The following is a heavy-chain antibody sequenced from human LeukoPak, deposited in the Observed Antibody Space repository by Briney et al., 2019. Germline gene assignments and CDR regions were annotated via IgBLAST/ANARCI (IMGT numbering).Heavy chain of an antibody. V-gene: IGHV3-23*01. CDR1: GFSFSSYV. D-gene: IGHD6-6*01. CDR3: ATSSSVRDFDY. J-gene: IGHJ5*01. Sequence: GGSMRLSCAASGFSFSSYVMTWVRQAPGKGLEWVSGISGSGGSTDYTDSVKGRFTISRDNSKSMLYLRMDSLRVEDTAIYYCATSSSVRDFDYWGQEPRSPSPQ. CDR2: ISGSGGST.